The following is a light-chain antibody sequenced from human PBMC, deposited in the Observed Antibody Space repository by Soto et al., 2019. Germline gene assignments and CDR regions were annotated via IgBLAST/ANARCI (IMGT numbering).Light chain of an antibody. CDR3: QQYGSSPYT. CDR2: GAS. Sequence: EIVLTQSPGTLSLSPGERATLSCRASQSVSSSSLAWYQQKPGQAPRLLRYGASSRSTGIPDRFSGSGSGTEFTLTISRLEPEDFAVYYCQQYGSSPYTFGQGTKLDIK. V-gene: IGKV3-20*01. CDR1: QSVSSSS. J-gene: IGKJ2*01.